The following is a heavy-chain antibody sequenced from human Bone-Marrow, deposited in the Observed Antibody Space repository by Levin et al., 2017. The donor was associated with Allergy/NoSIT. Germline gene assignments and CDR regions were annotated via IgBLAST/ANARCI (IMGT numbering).Heavy chain of an antibody. Sequence: VASVKVSCKASGGAFRTYTINWVRQAPGQGLEWMGMIIPMFGTINHAQKFQGRVAISADESTSTAYMELNSLRSEDTAVYYCAREYGGHFFDPWGQGTLVTVSS. J-gene: IGHJ5*02. CDR3: AREYGGHFFDP. CDR1: GGAFRTYT. V-gene: IGHV1-69*13. CDR2: IIPMFGTI. D-gene: IGHD3-10*01.